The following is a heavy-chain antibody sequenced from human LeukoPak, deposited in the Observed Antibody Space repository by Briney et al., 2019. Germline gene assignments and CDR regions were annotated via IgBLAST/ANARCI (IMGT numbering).Heavy chain of an antibody. D-gene: IGHD6-13*01. J-gene: IGHJ6*02. V-gene: IGHV3-30*18. Sequence: PGGSLRLSCAASGFTFSSYGMHWVRQAPGKGLEWVAVISYDGSNKYYADSVKGRFTISRDNSKNTLYLQMNSLRAEDTAVYYCAKDLYSSSWYSHYYYGMDVWGQGTTVTVSS. CDR3: AKDLYSSSWYSHYYYGMDV. CDR2: ISYDGSNK. CDR1: GFTFSSYG.